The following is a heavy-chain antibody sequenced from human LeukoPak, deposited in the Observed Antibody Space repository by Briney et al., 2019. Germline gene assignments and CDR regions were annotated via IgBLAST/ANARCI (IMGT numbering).Heavy chain of an antibody. Sequence: ASVKVSCKASGYTFTSYAMNWVRQAPGQGLEWMGCINTNTGNPNYAHGFTGRFVFSLDTSVSTAYLQISSLKAEDTAVYYCARDIVAEWFDPWGQGTLVTVSS. CDR1: GYTFTSYA. D-gene: IGHD2-15*01. J-gene: IGHJ5*02. CDR2: INTNTGNP. CDR3: ARDIVAEWFDP. V-gene: IGHV7-4-1*02.